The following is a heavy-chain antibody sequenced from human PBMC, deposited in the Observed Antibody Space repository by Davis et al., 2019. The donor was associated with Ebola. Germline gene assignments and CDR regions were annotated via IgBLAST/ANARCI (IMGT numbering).Heavy chain of an antibody. CDR1: GYTFTSYG. Sequence: ASVTVSCKASGYTFTSYGISWVRQAPGQGLEWMGWISAYNGNTNYAQKLQGRVTMTTDTSTSTAYMELSRLRSDDTAVYYCARGGISSGSYLGNYWGQGTLVTVSS. V-gene: IGHV1-18*01. D-gene: IGHD1-26*01. J-gene: IGHJ4*02. CDR2: ISAYNGNT. CDR3: ARGGISSGSYLGNY.